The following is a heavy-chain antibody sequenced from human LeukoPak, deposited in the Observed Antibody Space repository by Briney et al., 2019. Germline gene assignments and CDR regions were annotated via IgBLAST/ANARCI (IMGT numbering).Heavy chain of an antibody. J-gene: IGHJ3*02. CDR3: ADLGYCSGGSCFKDAFDI. CDR2: INPSGGST. D-gene: IGHD2-15*01. Sequence: GASVKVSCTASGYTFTSYYMHWVRQAPGQGLEWMGIINPSGGSTSYAQKFQGRVTMTRDTSTSTVYMELSSLRSEDTAVYYCADLGYCSGGSCFKDAFDIWGQGTMVTVSS. V-gene: IGHV1-46*01. CDR1: GYTFTSYY.